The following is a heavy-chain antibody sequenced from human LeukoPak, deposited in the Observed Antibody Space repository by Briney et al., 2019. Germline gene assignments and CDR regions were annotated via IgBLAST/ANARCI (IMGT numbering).Heavy chain of an antibody. CDR2: IYHSGST. CDR3: ARDTDSGYDSVRWFDP. J-gene: IGHJ5*02. V-gene: IGHV4-30-2*01. Sequence: SETLSLTCTVSGGSISSGGYYWSWIRQPPGKGLEWIGYIYHSGSTYYNPSLKSRVTISVDTSKNQFSLKLSSVTAADTAVYYCARDTDSGYDSVRWFDPWGQGTLVTVSS. CDR1: GGSISSGGYY. D-gene: IGHD5-12*01.